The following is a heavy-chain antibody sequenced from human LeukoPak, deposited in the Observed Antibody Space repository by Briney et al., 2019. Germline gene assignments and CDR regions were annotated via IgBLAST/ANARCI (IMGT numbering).Heavy chain of an antibody. CDR1: GGSISSGSYY. D-gene: IGHD6-13*01. V-gene: IGHV4-61*02. Sequence: SETLSLTCTVSGGSISSGSYYWSWIRQPAGKGLEWIGRIYTSGSTNYNPSLKSRVTISVDTSKNQFSLKLSSVTAADTAVYYCARGASSSWAYFDYWGQGTLVTVSS. J-gene: IGHJ4*02. CDR3: ARGASSSWAYFDY. CDR2: IYTSGST.